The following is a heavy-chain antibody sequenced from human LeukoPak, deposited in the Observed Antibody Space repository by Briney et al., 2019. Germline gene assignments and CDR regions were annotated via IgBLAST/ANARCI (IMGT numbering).Heavy chain of an antibody. J-gene: IGHJ4*02. CDR2: IFSRGGA. CDR3: ARVATPDVSSPLDF. Sequence: PSETLSLTCAVSGGSITGFFWTWLRQPAGEGLQYIGRIFSRGGANYNPSLQSRVAMSVDTSQNLFSLKLTSVTAADTAVYFCARVATPDVSSPLDFWGQGILVTVSS. CDR1: GGSITGFF. V-gene: IGHV4-4*07. D-gene: IGHD6-19*01.